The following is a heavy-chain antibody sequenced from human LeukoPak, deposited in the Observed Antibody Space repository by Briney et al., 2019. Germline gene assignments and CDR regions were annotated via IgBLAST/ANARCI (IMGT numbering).Heavy chain of an antibody. V-gene: IGHV3-30*04. CDR2: ISYDGSNK. J-gene: IGHJ4*02. CDR3: ASIF. CDR1: GFTFSSYA. Sequence: PGGSLRLSCAASGFTFSSYAMHWVRQAPGKGLEWVAVISYDGSNKYYADSVKGRFTISRDNSKNTLYLQMNSLRAEDTAVYYCASIFWGQGTLVTVSS.